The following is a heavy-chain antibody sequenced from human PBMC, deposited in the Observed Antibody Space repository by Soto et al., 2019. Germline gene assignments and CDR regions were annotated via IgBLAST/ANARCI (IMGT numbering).Heavy chain of an antibody. CDR2: ISAYNGNT. Sequence: ASVKVCCKASGYTFTSYGISWVRQAPGQGLEWMGWISAYNGNTNYAQKLQGRVTMTTDTSTSTAYMELRSLRSDDTAMYYCARGGDRLIRGCMDVWGQGTTVTVSS. V-gene: IGHV1-18*01. CDR3: ARGGDRLIRGCMDV. D-gene: IGHD5-12*01. J-gene: IGHJ6*02. CDR1: GYTFTSYG.